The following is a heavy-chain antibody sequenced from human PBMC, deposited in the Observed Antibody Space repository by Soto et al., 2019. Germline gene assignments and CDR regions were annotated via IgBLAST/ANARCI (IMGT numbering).Heavy chain of an antibody. CDR3: ARGGDSSLPFEF. CDR2: INPSGGST. J-gene: IGHJ4*02. D-gene: IGHD6-13*01. CDR1: GYTFTNYF. V-gene: IGHV1-46*01. Sequence: GASVKVSCKASGYTFTNYFIHWVRQAPGQGLEWMGIINPSGGSTTYAQKFQGRVTMTRDTSTSTVYMELSSLRSDDTAMFYCARGGDSSLPFEFWGQGTLVTVPS.